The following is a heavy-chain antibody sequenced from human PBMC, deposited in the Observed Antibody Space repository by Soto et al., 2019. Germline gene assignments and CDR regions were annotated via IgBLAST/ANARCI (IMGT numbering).Heavy chain of an antibody. Sequence: PGGSLRLSCAASGFTFSNAWMNWVRQAPGKGLEWVGRIKSKTDGGTTDYAAPVKGRFTISRDDSKNTLYLQMNSLKTEDTAVYYCTTARRLDYDFWSGYLRPSYYGMDVWGQGTTVTAP. V-gene: IGHV3-15*07. CDR3: TTARRLDYDFWSGYLRPSYYGMDV. D-gene: IGHD3-3*01. CDR2: IKSKTDGGTT. CDR1: GFTFSNAW. J-gene: IGHJ6*02.